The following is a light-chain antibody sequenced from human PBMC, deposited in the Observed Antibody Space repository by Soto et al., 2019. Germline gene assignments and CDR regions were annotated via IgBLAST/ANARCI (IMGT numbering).Light chain of an antibody. CDR2: GAS. V-gene: IGKV3-20*01. Sequence: EIVLTQSPDTLSLSPGERATLSCWASHSVTTHLAWYQQKPGQAPRLLIYGASSRATGIPDRFSGSGSGTDFTLTISRLEPEDFAVYYCQQYGSSPEVTFGQGTRLEIK. J-gene: IGKJ5*01. CDR1: HSVTTH. CDR3: QQYGSSPEVT.